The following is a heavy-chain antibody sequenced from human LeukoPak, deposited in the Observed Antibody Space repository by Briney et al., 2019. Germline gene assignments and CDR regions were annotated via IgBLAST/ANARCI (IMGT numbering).Heavy chain of an antibody. D-gene: IGHD3-22*01. CDR1: GYTFTSYG. Sequence: ASVKVSCKASGYTFTSYGISWVRQAPGQGLEWMGWISAYNGNTNYAQKLQGRVTMTSDTSTSTAYMELRSLRSDDTAVYYCARDHPPKYYYDSSGKYYYYYGMDVWGQGTTVTVSS. V-gene: IGHV1-18*01. CDR2: ISAYNGNT. CDR3: ARDHPPKYYYDSSGKYYYYYGMDV. J-gene: IGHJ6*02.